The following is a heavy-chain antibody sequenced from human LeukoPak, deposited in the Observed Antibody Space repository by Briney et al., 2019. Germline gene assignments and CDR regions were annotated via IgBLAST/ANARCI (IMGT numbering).Heavy chain of an antibody. Sequence: GGSLRLSWAASGFTFSSYSMNWVRQAPGKGLEWVSSISSSSSYIYYADSVKGRFTISRDNAKNSLYLQMNSLRAEDTAVYYCAQLVRSFDAFDIWGQGTMVTVSS. J-gene: IGHJ3*02. CDR2: ISSSSSYI. CDR1: GFTFSSYS. CDR3: AQLVRSFDAFDI. V-gene: IGHV3-21*01. D-gene: IGHD1-1*01.